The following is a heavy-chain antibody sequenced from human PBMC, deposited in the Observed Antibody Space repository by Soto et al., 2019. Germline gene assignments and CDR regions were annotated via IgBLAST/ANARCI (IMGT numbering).Heavy chain of an antibody. CDR3: ARDRVLRFLEWPHFDY. V-gene: IGHV3-48*01. CDR2: ISSSSSTI. D-gene: IGHD3-3*01. Sequence: EVQLVESGGGLVQPGGPLRLSCAASGFTFSSYSMNWVRQAPGKGLEWVSYISSSSSTIYYADSVKGRFTISRDNAKNSLYLQMNSLRAEDTAVYYCARDRVLRFLEWPHFDYWGQGTLVTVSS. CDR1: GFTFSSYS. J-gene: IGHJ4*02.